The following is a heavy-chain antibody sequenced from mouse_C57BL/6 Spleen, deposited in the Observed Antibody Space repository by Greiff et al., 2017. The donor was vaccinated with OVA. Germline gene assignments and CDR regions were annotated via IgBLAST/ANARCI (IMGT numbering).Heavy chain of an antibody. J-gene: IGHJ1*03. CDR1: GYSITSDY. CDR3: ARYGTVVAKHWYCDV. D-gene: IGHD1-1*01. CDR2: ISYSGST. Sequence: EVKLVESGPGLAKPSQTLSLTCSVTGYSITSDYWNWIRKFPGNKLEYMGYISYSGSTYYNPSLKSRISITRDTSKNQYYLQLNSVTTEDTDTYYCARYGTVVAKHWYCDVWGTGTTVTVSS. V-gene: IGHV3-8*01.